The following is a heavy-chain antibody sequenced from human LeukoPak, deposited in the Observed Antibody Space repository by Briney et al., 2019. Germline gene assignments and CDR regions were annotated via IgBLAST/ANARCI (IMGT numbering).Heavy chain of an antibody. V-gene: IGHV4-39*07. Sequence: SETLSLTCTVSGGSISSSSYYWGWIRQPPGKGLEWIGSIYYSGSTYYNPSLKSRVTISVDTSKNQFSLKLSSVTAADTAAYYCARVDSGRYFDWLPYNWFDPWGQGTLVTVSS. CDR3: ARVDSGRYFDWLPYNWFDP. J-gene: IGHJ5*02. CDR2: IYYSGST. CDR1: GGSISSSSYY. D-gene: IGHD3-9*01.